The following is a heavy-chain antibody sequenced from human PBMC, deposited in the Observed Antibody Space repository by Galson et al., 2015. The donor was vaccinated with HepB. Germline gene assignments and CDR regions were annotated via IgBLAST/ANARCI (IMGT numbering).Heavy chain of an antibody. D-gene: IGHD2-2*01. J-gene: IGHJ4*02. CDR1: GFTFSSYG. CDR2: IWYDGSNK. V-gene: IGHV3-33*01. Sequence: SLRLSCAASGFTFSSYGMHWVRQAPGKGLEWVAVIWYDGSNKYYADSVKGRFTISRDNSKNTLYLQMNSLRAEDTAVYYCARDRGSQLLFLDYWGQGTLVTVSS. CDR3: ARDRGSQLLFLDY.